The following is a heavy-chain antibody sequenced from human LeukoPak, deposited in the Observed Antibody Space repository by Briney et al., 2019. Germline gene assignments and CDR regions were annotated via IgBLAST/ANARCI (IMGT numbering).Heavy chain of an antibody. Sequence: GGSLRLSCAASGFPFGDHYMDWVRQAPGKGLEWVGRIRNKANSYTTEYAASVKGGFTIPRDDSKNSLYLQMNSLKTEDTAMYYCARMYTYGDKYLDDWGQGTLVTVSS. D-gene: IGHD4-17*01. CDR2: IRNKANSYTT. J-gene: IGHJ4*02. V-gene: IGHV3-72*01. CDR3: ARMYTYGDKYLDD. CDR1: GFPFGDHY.